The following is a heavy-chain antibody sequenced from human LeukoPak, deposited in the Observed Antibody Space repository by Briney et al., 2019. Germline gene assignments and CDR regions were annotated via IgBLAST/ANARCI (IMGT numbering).Heavy chain of an antibody. Sequence: ASVKVSCKASGYTFTSYGISWVRQAPGQGLEWMGWISAHNGNTNYAQKLQGRVTMTTDTSTSTAYMELRSLRSDDTAVYYCARDIVVAPAARLFDYWGQGTLVTVSS. CDR3: ARDIVVAPAARLFDY. J-gene: IGHJ4*02. CDR1: GYTFTSYG. CDR2: ISAHNGNT. D-gene: IGHD2-2*01. V-gene: IGHV1-18*01.